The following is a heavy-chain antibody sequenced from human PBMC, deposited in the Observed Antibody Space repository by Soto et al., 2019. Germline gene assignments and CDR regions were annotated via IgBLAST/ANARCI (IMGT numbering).Heavy chain of an antibody. CDR1: GGSVSSSSYY. V-gene: IGHV4-39*01. J-gene: IGHJ4*02. CDR3: SRSYDSSVYYVSDY. Sequence: SETLSLTCSVSGGSVSSSSYYWGWIRQPPGKGLEWIGSIYYSGSTYYNPSLKSRVTRSVDTSKNQFSLKLSSVTAADTAVYYCSRSYDSSVYYVSDYWGQGTLVTVSS. CDR2: IYYSGST. D-gene: IGHD3-22*01.